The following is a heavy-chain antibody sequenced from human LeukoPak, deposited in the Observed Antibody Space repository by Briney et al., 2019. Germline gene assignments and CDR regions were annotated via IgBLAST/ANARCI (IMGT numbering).Heavy chain of an antibody. Sequence: LTGGSLRLSCAASGITFSSYAMHWVRQAPGKGLEWVAVISYDGSNKNYADSVKGRFTISRDNSKNTLYLQMNSLRAEDTAVYYCAREAYYGSGHFDYWGQGTLVTVSS. D-gene: IGHD3-10*01. CDR2: ISYDGSNK. CDR1: GITFSSYA. CDR3: AREAYYGSGHFDY. V-gene: IGHV3-30*04. J-gene: IGHJ4*02.